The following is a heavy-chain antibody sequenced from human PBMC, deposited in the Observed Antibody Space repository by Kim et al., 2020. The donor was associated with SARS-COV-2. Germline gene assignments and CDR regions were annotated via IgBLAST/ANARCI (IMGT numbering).Heavy chain of an antibody. CDR2: INTNTGNP. CDR3: ARALYSSTRSELYP. Sequence: ASVKVSCKASGYTFTSYAMNWVRQAPGQGLEWMGWINTNTGNPTYAQGFTGRFVFSLDTSVSTAYLQISSLKAEDTAVYYCARALYSSTRSELYPWGQGTLVTVSS. CDR1: GYTFTSYA. V-gene: IGHV7-4-1*02. J-gene: IGHJ5*02. D-gene: IGHD6-13*01.